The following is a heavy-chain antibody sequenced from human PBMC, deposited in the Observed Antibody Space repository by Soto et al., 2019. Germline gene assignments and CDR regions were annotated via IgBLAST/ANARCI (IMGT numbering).Heavy chain of an antibody. CDR2: ISAYNGNT. V-gene: IGHV1-18*01. J-gene: IGHJ3*02. CDR3: ASGEDYGDAFDI. CDR1: GYTFTSYC. Sequence: ASVKVSCKASGYTFTSYCISWVRHAPGQGLEWMGWISAYNGNTNYAQKPQGRVTMTTDTSTSTAYMELRSLRSDDTAVYYCASGEDYGDAFDIWGQGTMVTVSS. D-gene: IGHD4-17*01.